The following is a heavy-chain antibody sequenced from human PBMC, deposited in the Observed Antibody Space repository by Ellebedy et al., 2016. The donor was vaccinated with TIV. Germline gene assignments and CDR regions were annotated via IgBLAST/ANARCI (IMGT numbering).Heavy chain of an antibody. D-gene: IGHD6-13*01. CDR2: TYYRSKWYN. J-gene: IGHJ3*02. CDR3: ARVPSSIAAARGAFDI. V-gene: IGHV6-1*01. CDR1: GDSVSSNSAA. Sequence: SQTLSLTCAISGDSVSSNSAAWNWIRQSPSRGLEWLGRTYYRSKWYNDYAVSVKSRITINPDTSKNQFSLQLNSVTPEDTAVYYCARVPSSIAAARGAFDIWGQGTMVTVSS.